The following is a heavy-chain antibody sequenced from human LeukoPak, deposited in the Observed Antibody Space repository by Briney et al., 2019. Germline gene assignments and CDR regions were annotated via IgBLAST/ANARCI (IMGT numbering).Heavy chain of an antibody. CDR1: GFTFSSYW. CDR3: ARDGFGTTKDYYYGMDV. J-gene: IGHJ6*02. Sequence: PGGSLRLSCAASGFTFSSYWMSWVRQAPGKGLEWVANIKQDGSEKYYVDSVKGRFTISRDNAKNSLYLQMNSLRAEDTAVYYCARDGFGTTKDYYYGMDVWGQGTTVTVSS. V-gene: IGHV3-7*01. D-gene: IGHD1-1*01. CDR2: IKQDGSEK.